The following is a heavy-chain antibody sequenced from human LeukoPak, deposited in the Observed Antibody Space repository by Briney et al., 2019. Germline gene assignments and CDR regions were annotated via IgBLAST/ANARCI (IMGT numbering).Heavy chain of an antibody. V-gene: IGHV1-69*05. J-gene: IGHJ4*02. CDR1: GYTFTSYD. Sequence: SVKVSCKASGYTFTSYDISWVRQAPGQGLEWMGRIIPIFGTANYAQKFQGRVTITTDESTSTAYMELSSLRSEDTAVYYCARDPYGDYVHYFDYWGQGTLVTVSS. D-gene: IGHD4-17*01. CDR3: ARDPYGDYVHYFDY. CDR2: IIPIFGTA.